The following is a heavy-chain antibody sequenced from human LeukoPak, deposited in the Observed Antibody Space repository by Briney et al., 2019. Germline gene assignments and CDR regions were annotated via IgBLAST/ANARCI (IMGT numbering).Heavy chain of an antibody. CDR3: ARAINAAFDI. V-gene: IGHV4-4*07. J-gene: IGHJ3*02. CDR2: MYTSGNT. CDR1: GGSISSYY. Sequence: PSETLSLTCTVSGGSISSYYWSWIRQPAGKGLEWIGRMYTSGNTNYNPSLKSRVTMSVDTSKNQFSLNLGSVTAADTAVYYCARAINAAFDIWGQGTMVTVSS.